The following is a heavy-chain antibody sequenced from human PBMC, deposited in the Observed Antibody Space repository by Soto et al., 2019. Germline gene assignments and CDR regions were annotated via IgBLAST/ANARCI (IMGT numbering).Heavy chain of an antibody. V-gene: IGHV4-39*01. CDR3: ARTEGSGWSWFDP. D-gene: IGHD6-19*01. CDR1: GGSISSSSYY. Sequence: SETLSLTCTVSGGSISSSSYYWGWIRQPPGKGLEWIGSIYYSGSTYYNPSLKSRVTISVDTSKNQFSLKLSSVTAADTAVYYCARTEGSGWSWFDPWGQGTLVTVSS. J-gene: IGHJ5*02. CDR2: IYYSGST.